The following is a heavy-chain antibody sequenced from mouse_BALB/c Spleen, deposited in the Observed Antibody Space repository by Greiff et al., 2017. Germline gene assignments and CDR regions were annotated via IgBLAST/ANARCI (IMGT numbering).Heavy chain of an antibody. D-gene: IGHD1-2*01. Sequence: QVQLQQSGAELMKPGASVKISCKATGYTFSSYWIEWVKQRPGHGLEWIGEILPGSGSTNYNEKFKGKATFTADTSSNTAYMQLSSLTSEDSAVYYCANERLRLQFAYWGQGTLVTVSA. CDR2: ILPGSGST. J-gene: IGHJ3*01. V-gene: IGHV1-9*01. CDR3: ANERLRLQFAY. CDR1: GYTFSSYW.